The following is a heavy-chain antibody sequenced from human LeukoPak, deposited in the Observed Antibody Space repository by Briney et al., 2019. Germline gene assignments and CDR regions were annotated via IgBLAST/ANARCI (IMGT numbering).Heavy chain of an antibody. CDR3: ARRLSTWSEGWFDP. CDR1: GYTFIDYY. CDR2: INPINGGP. V-gene: IGHV1-2*02. D-gene: IGHD6-13*01. J-gene: IGHJ5*02. Sequence: GASVKVSCEASGYTFIDYYIHWVRQAPGQGLEWMGWINPINGGPCYAQKFQGRVTMTRDTSINTAYMELSGLTSDDTAVYYCARRLSTWSEGWFDPWGQGTLVTVSS.